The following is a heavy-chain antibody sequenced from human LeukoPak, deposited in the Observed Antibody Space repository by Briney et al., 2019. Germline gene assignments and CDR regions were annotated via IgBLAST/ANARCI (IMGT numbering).Heavy chain of an antibody. CDR1: GYSISSGYY. Sequence: PSETLSLTCTVSGYSISSGYYWGWIRQPPGKGLEWIGYIYYSGSTNYNPPLKSRVTISVDTSKNQFSLKLSSVTAADTAVYYCARVLGYCSSTSCYDRWFDPWGQGTLVTVSS. V-gene: IGHV4-61*01. D-gene: IGHD2-2*01. CDR3: ARVLGYCSSTSCYDRWFDP. J-gene: IGHJ5*02. CDR2: IYYSGST.